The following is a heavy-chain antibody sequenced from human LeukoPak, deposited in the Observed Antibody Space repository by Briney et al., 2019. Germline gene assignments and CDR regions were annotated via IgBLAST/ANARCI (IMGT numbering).Heavy chain of an antibody. CDR1: GFTFSSYA. CDR3: AKEMITFGGVTAN. J-gene: IGHJ4*02. CDR2: LSGSGYST. Sequence: PGGSLRLSCAASGFTFSSYAMNWVRQAPGKGLEWVSTLSGSGYSTYYADSVKGRFTISRDNSKNTLYLQMNSLRAEDTAVYYCAKEMITFGGVTANWGQGALVTVSS. V-gene: IGHV3-23*01. D-gene: IGHD3-16*01.